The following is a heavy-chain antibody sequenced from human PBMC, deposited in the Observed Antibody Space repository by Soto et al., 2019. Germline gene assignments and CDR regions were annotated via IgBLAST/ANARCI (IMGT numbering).Heavy chain of an antibody. CDR1: GYTFTSYA. D-gene: IGHD3-9*01. CDR3: ARGGDYDILTGSYYYYGMDV. Sequence: ASVKVSCKASGYTFTSYAMNWVRQAPGQGLEWMGWINTNTGNPTYAQGFTGRFVFSLDTSVSTAYLQICSLKAEDTAVYYCARGGDYDILTGSYYYYGMDVWGQGTTVTVSS. J-gene: IGHJ6*02. V-gene: IGHV7-4-1*01. CDR2: INTNTGNP.